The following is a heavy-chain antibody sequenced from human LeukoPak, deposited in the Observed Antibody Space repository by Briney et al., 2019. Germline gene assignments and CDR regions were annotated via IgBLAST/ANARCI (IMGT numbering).Heavy chain of an antibody. J-gene: IGHJ5*02. CDR1: GFTFSSYG. CDR3: ARDPMPRSGSYGGGWFDP. CDR2: ISYDGSNK. D-gene: IGHD1-26*01. V-gene: IGHV3-30*03. Sequence: GGSLRLSCAASGFTFSSYGMHWVRQAPGKGLEWVAVISYDGSNKYYADSVKGRFTISRDNSKNTLYLQMNSLRAEDTAVYYCARDPMPRSGSYGGGWFDPWGQGTLVTVSS.